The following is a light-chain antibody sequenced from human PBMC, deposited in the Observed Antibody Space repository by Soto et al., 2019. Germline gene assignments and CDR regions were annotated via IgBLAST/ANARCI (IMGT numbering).Light chain of an antibody. J-gene: IGKJ4*01. CDR2: AAS. CDR3: LQHNSYPLT. V-gene: IGKV1-17*03. CDR1: QGISNY. Sequence: DIRMTQSPSAMSASVGDRVTITCRASQGISNYLVWLQQKPGKGPKRLISAASTVQSGVPSRFSGSGSGTEFTLTISSLQPEDVATYYCLQHNSYPLTFGGGTKVEIK.